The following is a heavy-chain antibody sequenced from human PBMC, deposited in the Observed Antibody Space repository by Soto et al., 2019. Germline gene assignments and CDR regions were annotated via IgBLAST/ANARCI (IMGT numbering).Heavy chain of an antibody. CDR3: ASKLTFGSSSDY. Sequence: GGSLRLSCAASGFTFSNYAMNWVRRAPGKGREWVSTIGGSGAPTYYADSVKGRFTISRDNSRNTLYLQMNSLRAEDTAVYFCASKLTFGSSSDYWGQGTLVTVSS. CDR1: GFTFSNYA. V-gene: IGHV3-23*01. D-gene: IGHD7-27*01. J-gene: IGHJ4*02. CDR2: IGGSGAPT.